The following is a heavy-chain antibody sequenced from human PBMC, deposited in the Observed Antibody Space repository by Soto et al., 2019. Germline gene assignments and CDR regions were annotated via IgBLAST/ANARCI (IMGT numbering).Heavy chain of an antibody. Sequence: ASVKVSCKASGYTFISSDITWVRQAPGQGLEWMGWISAYNGNTNVPQNLQGRVILTTDTSTDTAYTELRSLRSDDTAMYYCARVRSPGHPPYNWFDPWGQGTLVTVSS. V-gene: IGHV1-18*04. CDR1: GYTFISSD. CDR3: ARVRSPGHPPYNWFDP. J-gene: IGHJ5*02. CDR2: ISAYNGNT.